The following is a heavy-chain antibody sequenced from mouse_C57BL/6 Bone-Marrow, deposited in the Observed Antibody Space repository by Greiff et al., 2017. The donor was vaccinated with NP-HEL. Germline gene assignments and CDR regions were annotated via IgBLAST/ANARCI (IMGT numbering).Heavy chain of an antibody. V-gene: IGHV1-7*01. D-gene: IGHD4-1*02. CDR3: ARYRASTGTRAMDY. Sequence: QVQLQQSGAELAKPGASVKLSCKASGYTFTSYWMHWVKQRPGQGLEWLGYINPSSGYTKYNQKFKVKATLTADKSSSTAYMQLSSLTYEDSAVYYCARYRASTGTRAMDYWGQGTSVTVSS. CDR2: INPSSGYT. J-gene: IGHJ4*01. CDR1: GYTFTSYW.